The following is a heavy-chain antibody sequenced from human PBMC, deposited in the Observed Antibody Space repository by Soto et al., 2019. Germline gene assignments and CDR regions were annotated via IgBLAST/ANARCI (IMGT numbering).Heavy chain of an antibody. CDR3: ARVPDR. J-gene: IGHJ5*02. Sequence: QLQLQESGSGLEKPSQTLSLSCAVFGGSISSGGYSWSWIRQPPGKGLEWIGYIYHSGSTYYNPSLKSRVTISVDRSKNQFSLKLSSVTAADTAVYYCARVPDRWGQGTLVTVSS. CDR2: IYHSGST. D-gene: IGHD2-2*01. V-gene: IGHV4-30-2*01. CDR1: GGSISSGGYS.